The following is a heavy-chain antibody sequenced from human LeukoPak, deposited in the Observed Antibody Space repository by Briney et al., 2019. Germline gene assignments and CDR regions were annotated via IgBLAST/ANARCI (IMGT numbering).Heavy chain of an antibody. J-gene: IGHJ3*02. CDR3: AKLDLREGAFDI. CDR1: GFTFSSYA. V-gene: IGHV3-23*01. CDR2: ISGSGGST. Sequence: GGSLRLSCAASGFTFSSYAMSWVRQAPGKGLEWVSAISGSGGSTYYADSVKGRFTITRDNSKNTLYLQMNSLRAEDTAVYYCAKLDLREGAFDIWGQGTMVTVSS.